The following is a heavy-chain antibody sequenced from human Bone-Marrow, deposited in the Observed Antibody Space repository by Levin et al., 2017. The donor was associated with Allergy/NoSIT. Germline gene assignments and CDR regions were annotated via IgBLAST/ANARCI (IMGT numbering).Heavy chain of an antibody. CDR3: ARDRGIAVSGTTTFDY. Sequence: LSGGSLRLSCAASGITFNMYAKHWVRQAPGKGLEWVAVISYDGSNEYYADSVKGRFTISRDNSKNTVYLQMNSLRPEDSALYYCARDRGIAVSGTTTFDYWGQGTLVTVSS. CDR2: ISYDGSNE. V-gene: IGHV3-30-3*01. CDR1: GITFNMYA. D-gene: IGHD6-19*01. J-gene: IGHJ4*02.